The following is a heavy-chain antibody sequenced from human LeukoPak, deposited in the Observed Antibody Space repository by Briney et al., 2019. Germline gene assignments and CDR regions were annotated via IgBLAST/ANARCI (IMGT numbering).Heavy chain of an antibody. CDR2: ISSNGGST. Sequence: GGSLRLSCSASGFSFSRYVLHWVRQAPGRGLEYVSMISSNGGSTHYADSVKGRFTISRDNSKNTLYLQMSSLRVDDTAVYYCAITTWGVYYFDYWGQGTLVTVSS. V-gene: IGHV3-64D*06. D-gene: IGHD3-10*01. J-gene: IGHJ4*02. CDR3: AITTWGVYYFDY. CDR1: GFSFSRYV.